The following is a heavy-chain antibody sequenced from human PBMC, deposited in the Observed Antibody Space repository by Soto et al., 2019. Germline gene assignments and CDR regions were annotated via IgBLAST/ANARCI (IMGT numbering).Heavy chain of an antibody. CDR2: INAGNGNT. V-gene: IGHV1-3*01. J-gene: IGHJ4*02. CDR1: GYTFTSYA. CDR3: AMSILVLTHLDY. Sequence: ASVKVSCKASGYTFTSYAMHWVRQAPGQRLEWMGWINAGNGNTKYSQKFQGRVTITRDTSASTAYMELSSLRSEDTAVYYCAMSILVLTHLDYWGQGTLVTVSS. D-gene: IGHD2-21*02.